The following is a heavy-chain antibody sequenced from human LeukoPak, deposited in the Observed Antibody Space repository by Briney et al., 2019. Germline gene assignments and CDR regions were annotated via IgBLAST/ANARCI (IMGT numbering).Heavy chain of an antibody. J-gene: IGHJ2*01. CDR3: AKDADYGVYWYFDL. CDR1: GFTFSDYY. V-gene: IGHV3-11*01. D-gene: IGHD4-17*01. CDR2: ISSSGSTI. Sequence: KPGGSLRLSCAASGFTFSDYYMSWIRQAPGKGLEWVSYISSSGSTIYYADSVKGRFTISRDNAKNSLYLQMNSLRAEDTAVYYCAKDADYGVYWYFDLWGRGTLVTVSS.